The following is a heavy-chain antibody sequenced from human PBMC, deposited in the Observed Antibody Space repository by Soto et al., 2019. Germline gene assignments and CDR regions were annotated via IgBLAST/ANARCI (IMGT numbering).Heavy chain of an antibody. Sequence: QVHLQQWGAGLLKPSETLSLTCDVYGGSFSGYFWNWVRQPPGKGLEWIGEINHSGSTKYNPSLNGRVTLSVDTSKNQFSLRVFSVTAADTAVYYCARDLSGYYSGMDVWGQGTTVTVS. V-gene: IGHV4-34*01. J-gene: IGHJ6*02. CDR3: ARDLSGYYSGMDV. CDR1: GGSFSGYF. CDR2: INHSGST.